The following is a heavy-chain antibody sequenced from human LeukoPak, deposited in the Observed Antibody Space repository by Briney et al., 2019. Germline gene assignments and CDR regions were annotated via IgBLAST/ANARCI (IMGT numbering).Heavy chain of an antibody. Sequence: SQTLSLTCCISGDSVSSNSGAWNWIRQSTSRGLEYLGRTYYRSHWYNDYAPSVKSRISITSDTSKNQFSLQLNSVTPEDAAVYHCARGLYTTGWAFQYWGQGVLVAVSS. CDR3: ARGLYTTGWAFQY. V-gene: IGHV6-1*01. J-gene: IGHJ4*02. CDR2: TYYRSHWYN. D-gene: IGHD6-19*01. CDR1: GDSVSSNSGA.